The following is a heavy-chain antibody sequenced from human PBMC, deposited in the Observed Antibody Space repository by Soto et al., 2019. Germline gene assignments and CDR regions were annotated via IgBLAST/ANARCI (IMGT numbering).Heavy chain of an antibody. CDR1: GFTFSSYA. CDR2: ISDSGETT. Sequence: GVSLRLSCAASGFTFSSYAMNWVRQAPGKGLEWVSGISDSGETTYYADSVKGRFTISRDDSKTTLYLQMNSLRAEDTAVYYCATDWQVYVQLADYWGQGPLVTVSS. D-gene: IGHD3-10*02. J-gene: IGHJ4*02. V-gene: IGHV3-23*01. CDR3: ATDWQVYVQLADY.